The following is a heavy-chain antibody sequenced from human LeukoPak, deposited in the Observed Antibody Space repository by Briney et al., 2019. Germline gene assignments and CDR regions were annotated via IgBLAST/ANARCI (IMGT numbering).Heavy chain of an antibody. CDR1: GFTFSSYD. J-gene: IGHJ6*03. Sequence: GGSLRLSCAASGFTFSSYDIHWVRQAPGKGLEWVAFIRYDGGNKYYADSVRGRFTISRDNSKNTLYLQMNSLRAEDTAVYFCAKGSKAVLFTRDHYMDVWGKGTTVTISS. CDR2: IRYDGGNK. CDR3: AKGSKAVLFTRDHYMDV. D-gene: IGHD6-19*01. V-gene: IGHV3-30*02.